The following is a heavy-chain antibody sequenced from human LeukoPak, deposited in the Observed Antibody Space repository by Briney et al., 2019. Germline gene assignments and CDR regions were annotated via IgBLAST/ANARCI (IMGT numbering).Heavy chain of an antibody. CDR2: FDPEDGET. CDR1: GYTLTELS. Sequence: ASVKVSCKVSGYTLTELSMHWVRQAPGKGLEWMGGFDPEDGETIYAQKFRGRVTITRDTSASTAYMELSSLRSEDTAVYCCARDMGTDFWSGYSLPGGYWGQGTLVTVSS. D-gene: IGHD3-3*01. CDR3: ARDMGTDFWSGYSLPGGY. J-gene: IGHJ4*02. V-gene: IGHV1-24*01.